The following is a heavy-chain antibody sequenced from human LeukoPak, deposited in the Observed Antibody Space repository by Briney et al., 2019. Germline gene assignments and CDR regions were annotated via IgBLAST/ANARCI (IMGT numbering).Heavy chain of an antibody. Sequence: SETLSLTCTVSGGSISTYHCNGIRQPAGKGLEWIGRIQNSDTNYNPSLKSRVIISVDTSKKQFSLKLSSVTAADTAVYYCARRTDSGSYNWFDHWGQGTLVTVSS. CDR3: ARRTDSGSYNWFDH. CDR1: GGSISTYH. CDR2: IQNSDT. D-gene: IGHD1-26*01. J-gene: IGHJ5*02. V-gene: IGHV4-4*07.